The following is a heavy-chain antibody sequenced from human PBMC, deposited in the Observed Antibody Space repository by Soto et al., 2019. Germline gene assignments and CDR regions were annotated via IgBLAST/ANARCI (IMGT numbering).Heavy chain of an antibody. V-gene: IGHV4-31*03. D-gene: IGHD3-3*01. CDR2: IYYSGST. CDR1: GGSISSGGYY. Sequence: SETLSLTCTVSGGSISSGGYYCSWIRQHPGKGLEWIGYIYYSGSTYYNPSLKSRVTISVDTSKNQFSLKLSSVTAADTAVYYCATSLAEDFWSGFWFDPWGQGTLVTVSS. J-gene: IGHJ5*02. CDR3: ATSLAEDFWSGFWFDP.